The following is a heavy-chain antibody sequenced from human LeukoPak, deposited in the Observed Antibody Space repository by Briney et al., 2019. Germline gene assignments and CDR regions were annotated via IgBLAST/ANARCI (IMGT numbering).Heavy chain of an antibody. J-gene: IGHJ4*02. V-gene: IGHV4/OR15-8*02. CDR3: SRESGASCPFGY. CDR2: ISLSGQT. D-gene: IGHD1-26*01. CDR1: GGSIRTTNW. Sequence: PSETLSLTCGVSGGSIRTTNWWSWVRRPPGQGLEWIGEISLSGQTNYNPSLNGRVTMSLDESRNQLSLNLASVTAADTAIYYCSRESGASCPFGYWGQGTLVIVPP.